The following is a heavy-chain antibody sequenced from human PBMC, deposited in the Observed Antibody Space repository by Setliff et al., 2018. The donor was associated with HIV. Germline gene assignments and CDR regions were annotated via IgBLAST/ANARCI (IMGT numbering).Heavy chain of an antibody. CDR1: GFTVSTNY. V-gene: IGHV3-53*05. J-gene: IGHJ4*02. CDR2: IYTGGST. Sequence: HPGGSLRLSCAASGFTVSTNYMSWVRQAPGKGLEWVSIIYTGGSTYYADSVKGRFTISRDNSKNTLYLQMNSLRAEDTAVYYCAKDPRAAVATICDYWGQGTLVTVSS. D-gene: IGHD5-12*01. CDR3: AKDPRAAVATICDY.